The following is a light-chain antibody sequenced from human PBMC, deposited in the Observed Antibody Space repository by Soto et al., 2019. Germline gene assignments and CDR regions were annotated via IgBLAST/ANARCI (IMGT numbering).Light chain of an antibody. V-gene: IGKV1-9*01. J-gene: IGKJ1*01. Sequence: QLTESPSGRYRVVVAAVTVICRASQALSNYLAWYQQKPGKDPDLLIYSASTLQSGVPSRFSGSGSGTEFTLMICSLPPEDVATYYCEQYNSGWTVADGNKVDIK. CDR1: QALSNY. CDR3: EQYNSGWT. CDR2: SAS.